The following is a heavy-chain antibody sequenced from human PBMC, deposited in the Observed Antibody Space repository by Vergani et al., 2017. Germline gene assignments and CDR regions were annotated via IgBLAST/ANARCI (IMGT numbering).Heavy chain of an antibody. CDR3: AGPEGTSAYYYGGFDY. J-gene: IGHJ4*02. D-gene: IGHD3-22*01. CDR2: ISSDGGST. Sequence: EVQLLESGGGLVQPGGSLRLSCAASGFTFSTYAMTWVRQAPGKGMEWVSTISSDGGSTYYAESVKGRFTIPRDNSKNTLSLQMNSLTAEDTAIYYCAGPEGTSAYYYGGFDYWGEGMLVTVSS. CDR1: GFTFSTYA. V-gene: IGHV3-23*01.